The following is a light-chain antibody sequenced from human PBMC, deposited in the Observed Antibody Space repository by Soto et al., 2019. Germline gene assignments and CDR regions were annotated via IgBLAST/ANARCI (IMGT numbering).Light chain of an antibody. J-gene: IGLJ2*01. CDR1: SSDVGSYNL. CDR2: EVS. V-gene: IGLV2-23*02. Sequence: QSALTQPASVSGSPGQSITISCTGTSSDVGSYNLVSWYQQHPGKAPKLMIYEVSKRPSGVSNRFSGSKSGNTASLTISGLQAEDESYYYCYSYGGSITVFGGGTKLTVL. CDR3: YSYGGSITV.